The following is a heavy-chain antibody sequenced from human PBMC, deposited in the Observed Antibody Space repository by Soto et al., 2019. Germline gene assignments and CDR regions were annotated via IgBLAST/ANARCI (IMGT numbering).Heavy chain of an antibody. V-gene: IGHV3-23*01. CDR3: AKDPTGYSSGWYPHFVDF. D-gene: IGHD6-19*01. CDR1: GFTFSSYA. CDR2: INGSGGST. Sequence: GGSLRISCAASGFTFSSYAISGVRQAPGKGLECVSAINGSGGSTYYADSVKGRFTISRDNSKNTLYLQMNSLRAEDTAVYYCAKDPTGYSSGWYPHFVDFWGQGKLVTVSS. J-gene: IGHJ4*02.